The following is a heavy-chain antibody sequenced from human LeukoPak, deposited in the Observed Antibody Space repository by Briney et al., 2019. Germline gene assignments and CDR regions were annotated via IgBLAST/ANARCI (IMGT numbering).Heavy chain of an antibody. D-gene: IGHD1-26*01. V-gene: IGHV4-59*08. CDR2: IFYDGYT. CDR3: ARHVAVGETA. J-gene: IGHJ5*02. Sequence: SETLSLTCTVSGGSISPYHWNWIRQSPRKGLEWIGYIFYDGYTNYNPSLKSRVTISVDTSKNQFSLKLNSVTAADTAVYYCARHVAVGETAWGQGTLVTVSS. CDR1: GGSISPYH.